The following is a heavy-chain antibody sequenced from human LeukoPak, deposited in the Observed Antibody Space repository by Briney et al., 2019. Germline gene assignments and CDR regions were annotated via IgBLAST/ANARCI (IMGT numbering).Heavy chain of an antibody. CDR1: GFTFSSYA. CDR2: ISYDGSNK. D-gene: IGHD3-3*01. CDR3: ARDPEFREWSLTFDY. Sequence: PGGSLRLSCAASGFTFSSYAMHWVRQAPGKGLEWVAVISYDGSNKYYADSVKGRFTISRDNSKNTLYLQMNSPRAEDTAVYYCARDPEFREWSLTFDYWGQGTLVTVSS. J-gene: IGHJ4*02. V-gene: IGHV3-30*04.